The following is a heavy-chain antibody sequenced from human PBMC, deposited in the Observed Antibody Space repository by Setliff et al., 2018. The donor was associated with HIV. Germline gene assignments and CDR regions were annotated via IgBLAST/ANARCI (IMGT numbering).Heavy chain of an antibody. D-gene: IGHD2-8*01. CDR2: IYYSGST. CDR1: GGSISSSSNY. J-gene: IGHJ5*02. V-gene: IGHV4-39*01. CDR3: ARRGRDGVLIVFATGFDP. Sequence: SETLSLTCTVSGGSISSSSNYWGWIRQPPGKGLEWIGNIYYSGSTYYNPSLKSRVAISIDTSENRFSLRLNSVTAADTGVYYCARRGRDGVLIVFATGFDPWGQGTLVTVSS.